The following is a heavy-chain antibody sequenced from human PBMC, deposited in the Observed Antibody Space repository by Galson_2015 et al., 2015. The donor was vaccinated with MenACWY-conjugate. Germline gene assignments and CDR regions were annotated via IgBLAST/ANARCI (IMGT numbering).Heavy chain of an antibody. CDR3: ARNMGTSVTNVDS. CDR2: INHRGNT. J-gene: IGHJ4*02. CDR1: GDSIRSTNW. D-gene: IGHD4-17*01. Sequence: SETLSLTCAVSGDSIRSTNWWTWVRQSPGKGLEWIGEINHRGNTYSNPSLKTRVTMSVDPSKNQFSLNLKSVTAADTAVYYCARNMGTSVTNVDSWGQGTLVTVSS. V-gene: IGHV4-4*02.